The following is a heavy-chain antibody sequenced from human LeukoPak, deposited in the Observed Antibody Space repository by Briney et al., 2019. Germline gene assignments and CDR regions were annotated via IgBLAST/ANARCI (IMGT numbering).Heavy chain of an antibody. J-gene: IGHJ6*03. V-gene: IGHV3-64*01. Sequence: GGSLRLSCAASGFTFSSYAMHWVRQAPGKGLEYVSAISSNGGSTYYANSVKGRFTISRDNSKNTLYLQMSSLRAEDMAVYYCARRFIGYYYYYMDVWGKGTTVTVSS. D-gene: IGHD3-10*01. CDR1: GFTFSSYA. CDR3: ARRFIGYYYYYMDV. CDR2: ISSNGGST.